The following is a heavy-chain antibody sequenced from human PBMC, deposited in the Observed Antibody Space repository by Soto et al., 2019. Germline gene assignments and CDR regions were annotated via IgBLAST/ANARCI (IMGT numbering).Heavy chain of an antibody. Sequence: TGGSLRLSCATSGFTFRSYAMFWVRQAPGKGLEWVSAITGNGGSTYYADPAKGRFTISRDNSRNTLYLQMNSLRTEDTAVYYCAKDQFSSGWYNDYYYGLDVWGQGTTVTVSS. J-gene: IGHJ6*02. CDR1: GFTFRSYA. CDR2: ITGNGGST. D-gene: IGHD6-19*01. CDR3: AKDQFSSGWYNDYYYGLDV. V-gene: IGHV3-23*01.